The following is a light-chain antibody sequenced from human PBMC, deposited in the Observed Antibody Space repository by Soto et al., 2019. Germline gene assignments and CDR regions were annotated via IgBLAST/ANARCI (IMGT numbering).Light chain of an antibody. CDR1: QGISHY. V-gene: IGKV1-27*01. CDR2: AAS. Sequence: DIQMTQSPSSLSASVGDRVTITCRATQGISHYLAWYQQRPGGVPKLLIHAASTLHSGVSSRFSGSGSGTDFILTISSLQPEDVGTYYCQKYDNGPFTFGPGTKVDLK. J-gene: IGKJ3*01. CDR3: QKYDNGPFT.